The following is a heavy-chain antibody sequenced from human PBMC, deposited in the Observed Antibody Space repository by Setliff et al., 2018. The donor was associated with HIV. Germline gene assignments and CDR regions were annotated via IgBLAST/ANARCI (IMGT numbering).Heavy chain of an antibody. J-gene: IGHJ4*02. CDR3: ASIELAAMVPVDY. CDR1: GFTFGSYT. Sequence: GFLRLSCAASGFTFGSYTMNWVRQAPGKGLEWVSSISSSSYYIYYADSVKGRFTISRDNAKNSLFLQMNSLRAEDTAVYYCASIELAAMVPVDYWGQGTLVTVSS. CDR2: ISSSSYYI. D-gene: IGHD5-18*01. V-gene: IGHV3-21*01.